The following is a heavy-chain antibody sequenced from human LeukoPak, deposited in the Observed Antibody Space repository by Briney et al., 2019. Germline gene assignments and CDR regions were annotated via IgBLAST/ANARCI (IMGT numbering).Heavy chain of an antibody. CDR3: VKDSPPRYSGSPPAY. CDR1: GFTFGTYA. V-gene: IGHV3-7*03. Sequence: PGGSLRLSCAASGFTFGTYAMSWVRQAPGKGLEWVANINKDGGEKYYVDSVKGRFTISRDNAKNSLYLQMNSLRADDTAVYYCVKDSPPRYSGSPPAYWGQGTLVTVSS. D-gene: IGHD1-26*01. J-gene: IGHJ4*02. CDR2: INKDGGEK.